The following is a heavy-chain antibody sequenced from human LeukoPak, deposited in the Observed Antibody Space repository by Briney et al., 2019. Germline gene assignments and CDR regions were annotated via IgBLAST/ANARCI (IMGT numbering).Heavy chain of an antibody. CDR2: ISAYNGNT. J-gene: IGHJ5*02. D-gene: IGHD5-18*01. CDR3: AGQWIQLWYGHWFDP. CDR1: GYTFTSYG. Sequence: GASVKVSCKASGYTFTSYGISWVRQAPGQGLEWMGWISAYNGNTNYAQKLQGRVTMTTDTSTSTAYMELRSLRSDDTAVYYCAGQWIQLWYGHWFDPWGQGTLVTVSS. V-gene: IGHV1-18*01.